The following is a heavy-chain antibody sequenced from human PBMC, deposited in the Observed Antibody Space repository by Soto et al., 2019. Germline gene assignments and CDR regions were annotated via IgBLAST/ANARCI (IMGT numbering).Heavy chain of an antibody. D-gene: IGHD3-3*01. CDR1: GFTFSSYG. Sequence: QVQLVEAGGGVVQPGRSLRLSCAVSGFTFSSYGMHWVRQAPGKGLEWVAVISYDGSNKYYADSVKGRFTISRDNSKNTLFLQMNSLRTEDTAVYYCARDKVPRLLEWLLSYWGQGTLVTVSS. J-gene: IGHJ4*02. V-gene: IGHV3-30*03. CDR2: ISYDGSNK. CDR3: ARDKVPRLLEWLLSY.